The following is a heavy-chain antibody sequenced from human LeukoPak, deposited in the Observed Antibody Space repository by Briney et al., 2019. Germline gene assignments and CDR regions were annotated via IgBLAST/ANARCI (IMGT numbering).Heavy chain of an antibody. CDR2: IYPGDSDT. D-gene: IGHD3-10*01. Sequence: GESLKISCKGSGYSFTSYWIGWVRQMPRKGLEWMGIIYPGDSDTRYSPSFQGQVTISADKSISTAYLQWSSLKASDTAMYYCARQVRVYYYYMDVWGKGTTVTVSS. CDR3: ARQVRVYYYYMDV. V-gene: IGHV5-51*01. CDR1: GYSFTSYW. J-gene: IGHJ6*03.